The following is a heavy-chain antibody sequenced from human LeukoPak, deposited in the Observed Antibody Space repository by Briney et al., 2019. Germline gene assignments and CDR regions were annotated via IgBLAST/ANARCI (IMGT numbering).Heavy chain of an antibody. CDR1: GFTFSTSW. J-gene: IGHJ4*02. V-gene: IGHV3-7*01. D-gene: IGHD4-11*01. CDR2: INVDDSSK. Sequence: TGGSLRLSCAASGFTFSTSWMTWVRQAPGKGLERVAIINVDDSSKSYLDSVKGRFTISRDNAKNSLYLQMNNLRAEATAVYYCARDRAYSTLDFWGQGTLVAVSS. CDR3: ARDRAYSTLDF.